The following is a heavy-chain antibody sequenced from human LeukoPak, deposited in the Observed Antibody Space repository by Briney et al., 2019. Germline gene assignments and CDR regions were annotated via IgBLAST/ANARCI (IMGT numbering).Heavy chain of an antibody. CDR1: LGTLSGAA. V-gene: IGHV1-69*06. Sequence: SPKVSSEPSLGTLSGAAISSVRATPGQRGEWRGGIISIFGTANYAQKIEGRVTITAHKSTSIAYKELSSHRSEDAAVYYCARHSGRERGLWFDPWGQGTLVTVSS. CDR3: ARHSGRERGLWFDP. J-gene: IGHJ5*02. CDR2: IISIFGTA. D-gene: IGHD2-21*01.